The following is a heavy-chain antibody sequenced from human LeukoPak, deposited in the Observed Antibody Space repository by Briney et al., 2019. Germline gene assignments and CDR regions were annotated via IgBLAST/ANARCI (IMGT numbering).Heavy chain of an antibody. CDR3: ARDGGMIDY. CDR1: GFTFSSYG. J-gene: IGHJ4*02. CDR2: ISGSGGST. D-gene: IGHD3-16*01. V-gene: IGHV3-21*01. Sequence: GGSLRLSCAASGFTFSSYGMNWVRQAPGKGLEWVSAISGSGGSTYYADSVKGRFTISRDNAKNSLYLQMNSLRAEDTAVYYCARDGGMIDYWGQGTLVTVSS.